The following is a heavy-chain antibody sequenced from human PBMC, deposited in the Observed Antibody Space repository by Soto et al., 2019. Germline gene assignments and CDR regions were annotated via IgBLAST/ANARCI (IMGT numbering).Heavy chain of an antibody. Sequence: QVQLQESGPGLVKPSETLSLTCTVSGGSISSYYWSWIRQPPGKGLEWIGYIYYSGSTNYNPSLKSRVTISVDTSKNQCSLKLSSVTAADTAVYYCARVVAATLRRDGRTGYFDYWGQGTLVTVSS. CDR3: ARVVAATLRRDGRTGYFDY. CDR1: GGSISSYY. D-gene: IGHD2-15*01. CDR2: IYYSGST. J-gene: IGHJ4*02. V-gene: IGHV4-59*01.